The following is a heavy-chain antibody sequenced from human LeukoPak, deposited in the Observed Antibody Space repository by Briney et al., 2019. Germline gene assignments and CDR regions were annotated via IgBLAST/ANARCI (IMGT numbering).Heavy chain of an antibody. V-gene: IGHV1-46*01. CDR1: GYTFTSYG. CDR2: INPSGGST. D-gene: IGHD6-13*01. Sequence: GASVKVSCKASGYTFTSYGISWVRQAPGQGLEWMGIINPSGGSTSYAQKFQGRVTMTRDMSTSTVYMELSSLRSEDTAVYYCARDKGQQLFLADWGQGTLVTVSS. J-gene: IGHJ4*02. CDR3: ARDKGQQLFLAD.